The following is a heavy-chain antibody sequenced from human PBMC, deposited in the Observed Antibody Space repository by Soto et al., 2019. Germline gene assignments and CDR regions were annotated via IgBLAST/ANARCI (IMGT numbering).Heavy chain of an antibody. CDR1: GYSFTSYG. J-gene: IGHJ4*02. V-gene: IGHV1-18*01. CDR3: ARQFGVNPHFDY. Sequence: QVQLVQSGAEVKEPGASLKVSCMASGYSFTSYGLIWLRQAPGQRLEWMGWISPYNGNTNYAQKLQGRVTMTTDTSTNTAYMELRSLRSDDTAVYYCARQFGVNPHFDYWGQGTLVAVSS. CDR2: ISPYNGNT. D-gene: IGHD2-8*01.